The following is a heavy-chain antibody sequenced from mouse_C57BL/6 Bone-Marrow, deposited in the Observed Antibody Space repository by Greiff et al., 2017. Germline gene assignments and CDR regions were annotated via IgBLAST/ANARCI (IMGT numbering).Heavy chain of an antibody. J-gene: IGHJ2*01. CDR1: GFTIKDYY. D-gene: IGHD1-1*01. Sequence: EVQLVESGAELVKPGASVKLSCTASGFTIKDYYIHWVKQRTEQGLEWIGRIDPEDGETKYAPKFQDKATITADTSSNTAYLQLSSLTSEDTAVYDCTRSLIYYGTNYWGQGTTLTVSS. CDR2: IDPEDGET. V-gene: IGHV14-2*01. CDR3: TRSLIYYGTNY.